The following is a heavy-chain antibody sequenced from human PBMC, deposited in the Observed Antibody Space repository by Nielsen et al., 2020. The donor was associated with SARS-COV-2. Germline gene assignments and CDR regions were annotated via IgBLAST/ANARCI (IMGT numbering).Heavy chain of an antibody. V-gene: IGHV4-59*01. CDR2: IYYSGST. Sequence: SKTLSLTCTVSGGSISSYYWSWIRQPPGKGLEWIGYIYYSGSTNYNPSLKSRVTISVDTSKNQFSLKLSSVTAADTAVYYCARVGGSPRKSTGSRPGERYYYYGMDVWGQGTTVTVSS. CDR1: GGSISSYY. J-gene: IGHJ6*02. D-gene: IGHD1-14*01. CDR3: ARVGGSPRKSTGSRPGERYYYYGMDV.